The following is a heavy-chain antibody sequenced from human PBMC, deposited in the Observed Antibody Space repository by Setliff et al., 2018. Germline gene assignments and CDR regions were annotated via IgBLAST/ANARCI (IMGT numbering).Heavy chain of an antibody. CDR1: GGSISRYH. CDR3: ARRPYQHYDSSGYSVNYYMDV. J-gene: IGHJ6*03. Sequence: PSETLSLTCTVSGGSISRYHWSWIRQPPGKGLEWIGYIQTSGTTYYNPSVRSRVTISVDTSKNQFSLKLSSVTAADTAVYFCARRPYQHYDSSGYSVNYYMDVWGKGTTVTVSS. CDR2: IQTSGTT. V-gene: IGHV4-4*08. D-gene: IGHD3-22*01.